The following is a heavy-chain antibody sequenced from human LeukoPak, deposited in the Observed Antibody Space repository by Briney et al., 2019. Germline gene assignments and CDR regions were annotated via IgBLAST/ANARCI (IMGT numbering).Heavy chain of an antibody. CDR1: GGSFSGYY. J-gene: IGHJ6*04. V-gene: IGHV4-34*01. CDR2: INHSGST. Sequence: PSETLSLTCAVYGGSFSGYYWSWIRQPPGKGLEWIGDINHSGSTNYNPSLKSRVTISVDTSKNQFSLKLSSVTAADTAVYYCARDRRNSGYDKSYYYYYGMDVWGKGTTVTVSS. D-gene: IGHD5-12*01. CDR3: ARDRRNSGYDKSYYYYYGMDV.